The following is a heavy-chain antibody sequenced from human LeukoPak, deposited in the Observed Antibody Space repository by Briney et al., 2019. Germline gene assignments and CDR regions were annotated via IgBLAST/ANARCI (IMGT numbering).Heavy chain of an antibody. CDR3: AELGITMIGGV. D-gene: IGHD3-10*02. J-gene: IGHJ6*04. CDR1: GFTFSSYE. V-gene: IGHV3-48*03. CDR2: ISSSGSTI. Sequence: GGSLRLSCAASGFTFSSYEMNWVRPAPGKGLEWVSYISSSGSTIYYADSVKGRFTIARDNTKNSLYLQMNSMRAEDTAVYYCAELGITMIGGVWGKGTTVTISS.